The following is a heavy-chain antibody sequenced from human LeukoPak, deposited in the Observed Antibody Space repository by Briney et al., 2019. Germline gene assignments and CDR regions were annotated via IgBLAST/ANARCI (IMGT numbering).Heavy chain of an antibody. D-gene: IGHD3-22*01. Sequence: GGSLRLSCAASGFTFSSYWMSWVRQAPGKGLEWVANIKQDGSEKYYVDSVKGRFTISRDNSKNTLYLQMNSLRAEDTAVYYCARDTSSGSYFDYWGQGTLVTVSS. J-gene: IGHJ4*02. CDR2: IKQDGSEK. CDR1: GFTFSSYW. CDR3: ARDTSSGSYFDY. V-gene: IGHV3-7*01.